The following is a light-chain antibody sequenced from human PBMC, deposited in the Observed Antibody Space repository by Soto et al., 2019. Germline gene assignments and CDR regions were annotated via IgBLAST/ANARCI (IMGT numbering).Light chain of an antibody. CDR3: QQYGGSPPS. J-gene: IGKJ3*01. Sequence: EIVLTQSPGTLSLSPGERATLSCRASQSVSSSYLAWYQQKPGQAPRLLMYGASSRATGIPDRFSGSGSGTDFTLTISRLEPEDFAVYYCQQYGGSPPSFGPVTKVDIK. CDR1: QSVSSSY. CDR2: GAS. V-gene: IGKV3-20*01.